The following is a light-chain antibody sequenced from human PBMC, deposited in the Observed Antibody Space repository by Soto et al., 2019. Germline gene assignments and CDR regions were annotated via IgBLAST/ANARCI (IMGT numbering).Light chain of an antibody. CDR1: SSNIGAGYD. Sequence: QSVLTQPPSVSGAPGQRVTISCTGSSSNIGAGYDVHWFQQLPGKAPKVLINGDSNRPSGVPDRFSGSKSGTSASLAISGLQAEDEAEYYCQSYESSLSGYVFGTGTKVTVL. J-gene: IGLJ1*01. CDR3: QSYESSLSGYV. CDR2: GDS. V-gene: IGLV1-40*01.